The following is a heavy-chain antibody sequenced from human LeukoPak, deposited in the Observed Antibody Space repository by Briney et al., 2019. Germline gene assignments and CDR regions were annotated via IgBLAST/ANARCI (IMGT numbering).Heavy chain of an antibody. CDR1: GGTFSSYA. V-gene: IGHV1-69*05. J-gene: IGHJ6*03. Sequence: ASVKVSCKASGGTFSSYAISWVRQAPGQGLEWMGGIIPIFGTANYAQKFQGRVTITTDESTSTAYMELSSLRSEDTAVYYCARVVGGYCSSTSCPPHYYYYYYMDVWGKGTTVTVSS. CDR3: ARVVGGYCSSTSCPPHYYYYYYMDV. CDR2: IIPIFGTA. D-gene: IGHD2-2*01.